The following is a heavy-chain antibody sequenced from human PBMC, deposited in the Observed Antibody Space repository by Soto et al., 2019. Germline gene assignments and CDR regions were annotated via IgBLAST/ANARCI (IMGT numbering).Heavy chain of an antibody. CDR1: GGPVSDKTYY. V-gene: IGHV4-61*01. Sequence: PSETLSLTCSVSGGPVSDKTYYWSWIRQPPGKRLEWIGYVYYSGTTNYNPSLKSRVTISVDLSKSQFSLRLSSVTTADTALYYCARTTAVPNSLRSRYFFDYWGQGTLVTVSS. CDR3: ARTTAVPNSLRSRYFFDY. D-gene: IGHD4-17*01. CDR2: VYYSGTT. J-gene: IGHJ4*02.